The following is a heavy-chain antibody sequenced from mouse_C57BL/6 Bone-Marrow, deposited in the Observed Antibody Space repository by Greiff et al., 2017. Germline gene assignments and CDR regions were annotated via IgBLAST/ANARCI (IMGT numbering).Heavy chain of an antibody. Sequence: VKLMESGPGLVAPSQSLSITCTVSGFSLTSYGVDWVRQSPGKGLEWLGVIWGVGSTNYNSALKSRLSISKDNSKSQVFLKMNSLQTDDTAMYYCASGYDDAMDYWGQGTSVTVSS. CDR2: IWGVGST. V-gene: IGHV2-6*01. CDR3: ASGYDDAMDY. J-gene: IGHJ4*01. CDR1: GFSLTSYG. D-gene: IGHD2-12*01.